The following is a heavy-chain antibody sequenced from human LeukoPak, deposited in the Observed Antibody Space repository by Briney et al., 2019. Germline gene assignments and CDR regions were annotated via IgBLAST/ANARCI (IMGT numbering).Heavy chain of an antibody. V-gene: IGHV3-30-3*01. J-gene: IGHJ4*02. CDR3: ARPLRYFDWSHFDY. CDR1: GFTFSSYA. Sequence: GRSLRLSCAASGFTFSSYAMHWARQAPGKGLEWVAVISYDGSNKYYADSVKGRFTISRDNSKNTLYLQMNSLRAEDTAVYYCARPLRYFDWSHFDYWGQGTLVTVSS. CDR2: ISYDGSNK. D-gene: IGHD3-9*01.